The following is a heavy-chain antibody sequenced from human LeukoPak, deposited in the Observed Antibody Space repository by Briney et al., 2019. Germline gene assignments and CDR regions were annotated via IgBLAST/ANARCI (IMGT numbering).Heavy chain of an antibody. J-gene: IGHJ4*01. V-gene: IGHV4-59*08. D-gene: IGHD6-19*01. CDR1: GGSISSYY. CDR3: ARTTIAVAMDY. CDR2: IYYSGST. Sequence: SETLSLTCTVSGGSISSYYWSWSRQPPGKGLEWMGNIYYSGSTNYNPSLKSRVTISVDTSKNQFSLKLSSATAADTAVYYCARTTIAVAMDYWGQGTLVTASS.